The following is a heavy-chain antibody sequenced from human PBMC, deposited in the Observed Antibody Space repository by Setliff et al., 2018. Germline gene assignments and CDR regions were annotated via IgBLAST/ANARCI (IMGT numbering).Heavy chain of an antibody. CDR1: GYTLTSYD. Sequence: GASVKVSCKASGYTLTSYDINWVRQATGQGLEWMGWMNPNSGNTGCAQKFQGRVTMTRDTSISTAYMELNSLQYEDTAVYYCARGKWFRLDKSAWSNWFDPWGQGTLVTVSS. V-gene: IGHV1-8*02. CDR2: MNPNSGNT. D-gene: IGHD5-12*01. J-gene: IGHJ5*02. CDR3: ARGKWFRLDKSAWSNWFDP.